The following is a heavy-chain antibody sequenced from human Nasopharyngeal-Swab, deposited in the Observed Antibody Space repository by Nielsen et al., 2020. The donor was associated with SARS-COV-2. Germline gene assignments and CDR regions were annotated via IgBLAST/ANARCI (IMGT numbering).Heavy chain of an antibody. CDR2: ISYDGSNK. CDR3: AREAQTGYSSGWRYYYYGTDV. Sequence: GGSLRLSCAASGFTFSSYGMHWVRQAPGKGLEWVAVISYDGSNKYYADSVKGRFTISRDNSKNTLYLQMNSLRAEDTAVYYCAREAQTGYSSGWRYYYYGTDVWGQGTTVTVSS. J-gene: IGHJ6*02. D-gene: IGHD6-19*01. CDR1: GFTFSSYG. V-gene: IGHV3-30*03.